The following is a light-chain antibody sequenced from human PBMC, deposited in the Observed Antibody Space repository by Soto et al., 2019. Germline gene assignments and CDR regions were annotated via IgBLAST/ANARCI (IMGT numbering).Light chain of an antibody. J-gene: IGKJ1*01. CDR2: GAS. V-gene: IGKV3-20*01. Sequence: IMLTQSPGTLSLSPGERATLSCRASQSVSSSYLAWYQQKPGQAPRLLIYGASSRATGIPDRFSGSGYGTDFTLTISRLEPEDCAVYDCQQYGSSPRTFGQGTKVDIK. CDR3: QQYGSSPRT. CDR1: QSVSSSY.